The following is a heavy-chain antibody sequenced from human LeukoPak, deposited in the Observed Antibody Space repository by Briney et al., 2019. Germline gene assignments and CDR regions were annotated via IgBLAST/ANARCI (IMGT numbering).Heavy chain of an antibody. V-gene: IGHV3-7*05. CDR3: TTFYSRLTDY. CDR2: INQDGSEK. CDR1: GFNLNSYW. J-gene: IGHJ4*02. Sequence: GGSPRLSCAASGFNLNSYWISWVRQAPGKGLEWLANINQDGSEKYYVDSVKGRFTISRDNAKNSLYLQMNSLRAEDTAVYYCTTFYSRLTDYWGQGTLVTVSS. D-gene: IGHD2/OR15-2a*01.